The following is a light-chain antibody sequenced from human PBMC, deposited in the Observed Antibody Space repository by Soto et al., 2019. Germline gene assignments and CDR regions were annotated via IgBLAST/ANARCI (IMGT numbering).Light chain of an antibody. Sequence: DIQMTQSPSTLSASVGDRVAITCRASQDITNCLAWYQQKPGKVPKVLIYHASILGSGVPSRFSGSGFGTEFTLTIDSMQPDDFATYYCQQCHYLWTLGQGTKVDIK. CDR2: HAS. CDR1: QDITNC. V-gene: IGKV1-5*01. CDR3: QQCHYLWT. J-gene: IGKJ1*01.